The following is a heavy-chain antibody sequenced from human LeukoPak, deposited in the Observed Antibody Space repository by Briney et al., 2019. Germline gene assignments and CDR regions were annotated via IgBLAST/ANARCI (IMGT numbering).Heavy chain of an antibody. CDR1: GGSFSGYY. J-gene: IGHJ4*02. CDR2: INHSGST. Sequence: SETLSLTCAVYGGSFSGYYWSWIRQPPGKGLEWIGEINHSGSTNYNPSLKSRVTISVDTSKNQFSLKLSSVTAADTAVYYCARDAPEYYDILTGYRTLARFDYWGQGTLVTVSS. CDR3: ARDAPEYYDILTGYRTLARFDY. D-gene: IGHD3-9*01. V-gene: IGHV4-34*01.